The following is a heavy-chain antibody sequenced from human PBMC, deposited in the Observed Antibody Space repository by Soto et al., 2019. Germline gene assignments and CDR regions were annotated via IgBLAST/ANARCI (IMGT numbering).Heavy chain of an antibody. CDR1: GYTFTRYG. J-gene: IGHJ6*02. D-gene: IGHD6-13*01. CDR2: ISAYNGNT. CDR3: ARWIGAAGTTMGLMDV. V-gene: IGHV1-18*01. Sequence: ASVKVSCKASGYTFTRYGISWVRQAPGQGLEWMGWISAYNGNTNYAQKLQGRVTMTTDTSTSTAYMELRSLRSDDTAVYYCARWIGAAGTTMGLMDVWGQGTTVTVSS.